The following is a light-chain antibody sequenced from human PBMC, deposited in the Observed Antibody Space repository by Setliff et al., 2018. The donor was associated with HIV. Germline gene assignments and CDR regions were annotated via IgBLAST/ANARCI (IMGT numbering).Light chain of an antibody. CDR3: QSYDNRLSGGV. CDR1: SSNIGTYD. CDR2: SNS. J-gene: IGLJ3*02. Sequence: QSVLTQPPSVSGAPGQRVTISCTGNSSNIGTYDVHWYQQSPGAAPKLLIYSNSDRPSGVPARFSASKSATSASLAITGLQADDEGDYYCQSYDNRLSGGVFGGGTKVTVL. V-gene: IGLV1-40*01.